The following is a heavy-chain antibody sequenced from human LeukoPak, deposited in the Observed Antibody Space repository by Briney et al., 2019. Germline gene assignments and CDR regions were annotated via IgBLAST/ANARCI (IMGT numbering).Heavy chain of an antibody. J-gene: IGHJ4*02. CDR1: VGTFSSYA. Sequence: SVKVSCKAPVGTFSSYAISWVRQAPGQGLEWMGGIIPIFGSANYAQEFQGRVTITTDESTSTAYMELSSLRSEDTAVYYCAREGNYCSSTSCYRRFDYWGQGTLVTVSS. CDR2: IIPIFGSA. D-gene: IGHD2-2*02. V-gene: IGHV1-69*05. CDR3: AREGNYCSSTSCYRRFDY.